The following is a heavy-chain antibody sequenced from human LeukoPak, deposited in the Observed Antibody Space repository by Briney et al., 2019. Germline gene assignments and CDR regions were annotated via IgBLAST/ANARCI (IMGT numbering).Heavy chain of an antibody. CDR1: GFTFVDYA. CDR2: ISWNSGSI. J-gene: IGHJ6*02. V-gene: IGHV3-9*01. Sequence: GGSLRLSCAASGFTFVDYAMHWVRQAPGKGLEWVSGISWNSGSIGYADSVKGRFTISRDNAKNSLYLQMNSLRAEDTALYYCAKDLIRGMDVWGQGTTVTVSS. CDR3: AKDLIRGMDV. D-gene: IGHD3-16*01.